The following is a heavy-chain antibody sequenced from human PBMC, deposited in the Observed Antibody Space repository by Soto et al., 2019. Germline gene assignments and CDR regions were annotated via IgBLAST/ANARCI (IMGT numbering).Heavy chain of an antibody. Sequence: SETLSLTCTVSGDSISSFYWTWFRQPPGKGLEWVGYIFSSGSTNYNPSLKSRVTISVDTSENQFSLKLTSVTAADTAIYYCARVGYCSSTPCWPIGYFEYWGQGTLVTVSS. J-gene: IGHJ4*02. D-gene: IGHD2-2*01. V-gene: IGHV4-59*01. CDR1: GDSISSFY. CDR2: IFSSGST. CDR3: ARVGYCSSTPCWPIGYFEY.